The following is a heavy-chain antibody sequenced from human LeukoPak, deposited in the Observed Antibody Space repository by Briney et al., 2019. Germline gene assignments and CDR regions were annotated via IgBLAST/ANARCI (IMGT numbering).Heavy chain of an antibody. CDR2: INHSGST. Sequence: SETLSLTCAVYGGSFSAYYWSWIRQPPGKGLEWIGEINHSGSTNYNPSLKSRVTISVDTSRNQFSLKLSSVTAADTAVYYCAEIAAAGTLFDYWGQGTLRTVSS. J-gene: IGHJ4*02. D-gene: IGHD6-13*01. CDR1: GGSFSAYY. V-gene: IGHV4-34*01. CDR3: AEIAAAGTLFDY.